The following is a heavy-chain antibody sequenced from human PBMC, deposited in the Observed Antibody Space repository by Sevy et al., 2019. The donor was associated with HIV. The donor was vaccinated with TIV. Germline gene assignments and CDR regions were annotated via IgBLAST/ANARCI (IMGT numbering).Heavy chain of an antibody. J-gene: IGHJ6*02. Sequence: GGSLRLSCAASGFTFTYAWMSWVRQAPGKGLEWLGRIKSKPDGGTTDYAAPVKGRFTISRDDSKNTLFLQMNSLKMEDTAVYYCSTDPIIVLLMTYGKDVWGQGTTVTVSS. V-gene: IGHV3-15*01. CDR1: GFTFTYAW. CDR3: STDPIIVLLMTYGKDV. CDR2: IKSKPDGGTT. D-gene: IGHD3-22*01.